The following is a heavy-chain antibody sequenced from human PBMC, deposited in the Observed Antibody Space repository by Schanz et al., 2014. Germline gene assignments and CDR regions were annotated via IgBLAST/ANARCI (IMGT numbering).Heavy chain of an antibody. Sequence: QLVQSGAEVKKPGASVKVSCKASGYTFTNHYLHWVRQAPGQGLEWMGRISPSSGGTNYAQNFQGRVTMTKDTSINTVYMELSTLTSDDTAVYYCARESVSRTRLFDPWGQGTLVTVSS. J-gene: IGHJ5*02. D-gene: IGHD3-3*01. CDR1: GYTFTNHY. CDR3: ARESVSRTRLFDP. V-gene: IGHV1-2*06. CDR2: ISPSSGGT.